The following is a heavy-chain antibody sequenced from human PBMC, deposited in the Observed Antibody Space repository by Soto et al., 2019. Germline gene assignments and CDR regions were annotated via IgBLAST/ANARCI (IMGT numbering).Heavy chain of an antibody. V-gene: IGHV3-73*01. Sequence: EVQLVESGGGLVQPGESLKLSCAVSGFTFSGSAMHWVRLASGKGLEWVGRIRSKANNYATAYAASVKGRFTISRDDSKNTAYLQMNSLKSEDTAVYYCTRGYGDYVRDYWGQGTLVTVSS. CDR2: IRSKANNYAT. CDR1: GFTFSGSA. CDR3: TRGYGDYVRDY. D-gene: IGHD4-17*01. J-gene: IGHJ4*02.